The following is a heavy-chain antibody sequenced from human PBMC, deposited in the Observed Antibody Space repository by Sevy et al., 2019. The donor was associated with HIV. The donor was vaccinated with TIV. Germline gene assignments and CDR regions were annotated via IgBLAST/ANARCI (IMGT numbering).Heavy chain of an antibody. J-gene: IGHJ5*02. D-gene: IGHD3-10*01. CDR3: AGGPDYGASTDWFDP. V-gene: IGHV3-7*03. CDR1: GFTFNRHW. CDR2: IKEDESET. Sequence: GGSLRLSCAASGFTFNRHWMGWVRQAPGKALEWVANIKEDESETYVDSVKGRFTISRDNAKNSGYLQMNSLRAEDTAVYYWAGGPDYGASTDWFDPWGQGTLVTVSS.